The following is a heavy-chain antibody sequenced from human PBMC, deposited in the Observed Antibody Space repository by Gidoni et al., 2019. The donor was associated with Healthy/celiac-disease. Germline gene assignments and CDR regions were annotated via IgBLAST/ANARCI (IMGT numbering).Heavy chain of an antibody. CDR2: IYYSGST. CDR1: GGPISSGGYY. CDR3: ARVAFLGNNYFDY. Sequence: QVQLHESGPGLVKPSQTLSLTCTVSGGPISSGGYYLSWIRQHPGKGLEWIGYIYYSGSTYYNPSLKSRVTISVDTSKNQFSLKLSSVTAADTAVYYCARVAFLGNNYFDYWGQGTLVTVSS. D-gene: IGHD7-27*01. J-gene: IGHJ4*02. V-gene: IGHV4-31*03.